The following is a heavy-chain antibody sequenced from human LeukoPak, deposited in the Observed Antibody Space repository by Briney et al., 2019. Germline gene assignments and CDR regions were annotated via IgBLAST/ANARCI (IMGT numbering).Heavy chain of an antibody. V-gene: IGHV3-15*01. CDR2: IKSKTDGGTT. CDR1: GLTISNVW. D-gene: IGHD3-22*01. Sequence: PGGSLRLSCAASGLTISNVWMTWLRQAPGKGLEWVGSIKSKTDGGTTDYAAPVKGRFTISRDDSKNTLYLQMNSLKTEDTAVYYCTALSNYYDSSGYYHYYYYMDVWGKGTTVTVSS. J-gene: IGHJ6*03. CDR3: TALSNYYDSSGYYHYYYYMDV.